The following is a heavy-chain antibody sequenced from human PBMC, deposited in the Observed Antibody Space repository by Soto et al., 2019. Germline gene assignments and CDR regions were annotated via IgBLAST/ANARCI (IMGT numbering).Heavy chain of an antibody. CDR1: GFTFSSYG. V-gene: IGHV3-30*18. CDR2: ISYDGSNK. CDR3: AKDSGMDV. Sequence: LRLSCAASGFTFSSYGMHWVRQAPGKGLEWVAVISYDGSNKYYADSVKGRFTISRDNSKNTLYLQMNSLRAEDTAVYYCAKDSGMDVWGPGTTVTVSS. J-gene: IGHJ6*02.